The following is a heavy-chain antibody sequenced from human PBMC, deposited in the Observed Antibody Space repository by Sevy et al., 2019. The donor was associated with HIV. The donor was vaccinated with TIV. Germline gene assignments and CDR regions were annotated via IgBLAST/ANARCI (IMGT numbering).Heavy chain of an antibody. CDR1: GYTFTGYY. CDR3: ATTTRGYSYDSFPDTFYI. Sequence: ASVKVSCKASGYTFTGYYIHWVRQAPGQGLEWMGWINPNIGDTNYEQNFQGRVTMTRDTSINTAYMDLRRLKSDDTAVYYCATTTRGYSYDSFPDTFYIWGQGTMVTVSS. J-gene: IGHJ3*02. D-gene: IGHD5-18*01. CDR2: INPNIGDT. V-gene: IGHV1-2*02.